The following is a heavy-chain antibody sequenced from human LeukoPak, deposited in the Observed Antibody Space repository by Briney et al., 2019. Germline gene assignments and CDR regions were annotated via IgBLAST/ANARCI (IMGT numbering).Heavy chain of an antibody. V-gene: IGHV3-21*01. CDR2: ISSSRSYI. CDR3: ARGRNDAFDI. Sequence: PGGSLRLSCAASGFTFSSYSMNWVRQAPGKGLEWVSSISSSRSYIYYADSVKGRFTISRDNAKNSLYLQMNSLRAEDTAVYYCARGRNDAFDIWGQGTMVTVSS. J-gene: IGHJ3*02. CDR1: GFTFSSYS.